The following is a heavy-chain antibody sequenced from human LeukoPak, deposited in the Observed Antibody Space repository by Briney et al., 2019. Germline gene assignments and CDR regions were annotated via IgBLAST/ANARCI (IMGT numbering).Heavy chain of an antibody. CDR2: ISGSGGST. J-gene: IGHJ4*02. V-gene: IGHV3-23*01. CDR1: GFTFSSYG. CDR3: AKVLWLGRNYFDY. D-gene: IGHD5-12*01. Sequence: GGSLRLSCAASGFTFSSYGMSWVRQAPGKGLEWVSAISGSGGSTYYADSVKGRFTISRDNSKNTVSLQMNSLRAEDTAVYYCAKVLWLGRNYFDYWGQGTLVTVSS.